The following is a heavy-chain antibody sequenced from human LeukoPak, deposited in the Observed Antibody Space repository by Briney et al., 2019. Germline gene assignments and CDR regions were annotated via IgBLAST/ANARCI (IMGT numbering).Heavy chain of an antibody. Sequence: GASVKVSCKASGYTFTGYYMHWVRQAPGQGLEWMGWINPNSDGTNYAQKFQGWVTMTRDTSISTAYMELSRLRSDDTAVYYCARTLVKDEAVAGTRDAFDIWGQGTMVTVSS. D-gene: IGHD6-19*01. CDR3: ARTLVKDEAVAGTRDAFDI. J-gene: IGHJ3*02. CDR2: INPNSDGT. V-gene: IGHV1-2*04. CDR1: GYTFTGYY.